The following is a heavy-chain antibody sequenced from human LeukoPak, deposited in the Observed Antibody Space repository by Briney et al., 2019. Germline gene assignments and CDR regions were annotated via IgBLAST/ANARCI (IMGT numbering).Heavy chain of an antibody. J-gene: IGHJ6*03. D-gene: IGHD6-13*01. V-gene: IGHV4-61*01. CDR1: GGSISSSSYY. CDR3: ARADSSSWSGVGYYYYYMDV. Sequence: PSETLSLTCTVSGGSISSSSYYWSWIRQPPGKGLEWIGYIYYSGSTNYNPSLKSRVTISVDTSKNQFSLKLSSVTAADTAVYYCARADSSSWSGVGYYYYYMDVWGKGTTVTVSS. CDR2: IYYSGST.